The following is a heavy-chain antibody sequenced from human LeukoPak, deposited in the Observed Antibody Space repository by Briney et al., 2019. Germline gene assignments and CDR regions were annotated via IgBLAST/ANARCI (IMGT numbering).Heavy chain of an antibody. CDR1: GGSFSGYY. CDR3: ASSLGYSYEI. D-gene: IGHD5-18*01. V-gene: IGHV3-53*01. CDR2: IYSGGST. J-gene: IGHJ4*02. Sequence: PSETLSLTCAVYGGSFSGYYWSWVRQAPGKGLEWVSVIYSGGSTYYADSVKGRFTISRDNSKNTLYPQMNSLRAEDTAVYYCASSLGYSYEIWGQGTLVTVSS.